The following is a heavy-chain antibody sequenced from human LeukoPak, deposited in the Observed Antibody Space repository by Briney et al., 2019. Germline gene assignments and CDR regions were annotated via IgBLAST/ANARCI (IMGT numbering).Heavy chain of an antibody. CDR1: GGSISSGGYS. CDR3: ARTVGYCSGGSCYFDY. CDR2: IYHSGST. J-gene: IGHJ4*02. D-gene: IGHD2-15*01. V-gene: IGHV4-30-2*01. Sequence: SQTLSLTCAVSGGSISSGGYSWSWLRQPPGKGLEWIGYIYHSGSTYYNPSLKSRVTISVDRSKNQFSLKLSSVTAADTAVYYCARTVGYCSGGSCYFDYWGQGTLVTVSS.